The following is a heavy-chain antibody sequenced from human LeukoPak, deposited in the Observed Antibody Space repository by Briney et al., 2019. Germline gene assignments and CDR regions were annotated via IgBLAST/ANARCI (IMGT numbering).Heavy chain of an antibody. D-gene: IGHD5-24*01. Sequence: SQALSLTCTVSGGSISSGDYYWSWIRQPPGKGLEWIGYIYYSGSTNYNPSLKSRVTISVDTSKNQFSLKLSSVTAADTAVYYCARGDLQFNWYFDLWGRGTLVTVSS. J-gene: IGHJ2*01. CDR3: ARGDLQFNWYFDL. V-gene: IGHV4-61*08. CDR2: IYYSGST. CDR1: GGSISSGDYY.